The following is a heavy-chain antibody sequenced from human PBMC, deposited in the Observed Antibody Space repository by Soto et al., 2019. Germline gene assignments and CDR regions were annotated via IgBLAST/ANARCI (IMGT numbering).Heavy chain of an antibody. J-gene: IGHJ6*02. Sequence: EVQLVESGGGLVQPGGSLRVSCAASGFTFRSYWMSWVRQAPGKGLEWVANIKQDGSEKYYVHSVKGRFTISRDNAKESVFLQMNSLRADDTAVYYCARVYPYSYGMDVWGQGTTVTVSS. D-gene: IGHD2-8*01. V-gene: IGHV3-7*04. CDR3: ARVYPYSYGMDV. CDR1: GFTFRSYW. CDR2: IKQDGSEK.